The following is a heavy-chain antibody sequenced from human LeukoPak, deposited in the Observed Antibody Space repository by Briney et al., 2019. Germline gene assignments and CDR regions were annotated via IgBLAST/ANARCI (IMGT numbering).Heavy chain of an antibody. J-gene: IGHJ6*03. V-gene: IGHV1-18*01. D-gene: IGHD1-26*01. CDR1: GFTFTAYG. CDR2: VSAHNGGT. CDR3: ARLGRYHLFSYMDV. Sequence: AASVKVSCKASGFTFTAYGINWMRQAPGQGLEWMGWVSAHNGGTKYAQKVQGRVSMTTDTSTNTAYMEVRSLRADDTAVYYCARLGRYHLFSYMDVWGKGTTVTVSS.